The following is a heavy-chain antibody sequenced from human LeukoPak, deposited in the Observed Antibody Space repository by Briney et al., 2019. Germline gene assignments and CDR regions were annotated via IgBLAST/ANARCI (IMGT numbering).Heavy chain of an antibody. V-gene: IGHV3-74*01. Sequence: GGSLRLSCAASGFTFGSYWVHWVRQAPGKGLVWVSRINSDGSSTSYAGSVKGRFTISRDNAKNTLYLQMNSLRAEDTAVYYCARGYCSSTSCPKDYHFDYWGQGTPVTVSS. J-gene: IGHJ4*02. CDR3: ARGYCSSTSCPKDYHFDY. CDR1: GFTFGSYW. D-gene: IGHD2-2*01. CDR2: INSDGSST.